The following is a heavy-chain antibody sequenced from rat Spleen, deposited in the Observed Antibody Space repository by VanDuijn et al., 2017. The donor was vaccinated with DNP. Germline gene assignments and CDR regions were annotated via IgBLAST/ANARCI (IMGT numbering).Heavy chain of an antibody. J-gene: IGHJ2*01. CDR1: GFTFSDYG. D-gene: IGHD1-11*01. CDR3: ARGGRSYFDY. V-gene: IGHV5S13*01. Sequence: EVQLVESGGGLVQPGRSMKLSCAASGFTFSDYGMAWVRQAPKKGLEWVASISTSGEYAHYRDSVKGRFTISRDNAKDTQYLQMDSLRSEDTATYYCARGGRSYFDYWGQGVMVTVSS. CDR2: ISTSGEYA.